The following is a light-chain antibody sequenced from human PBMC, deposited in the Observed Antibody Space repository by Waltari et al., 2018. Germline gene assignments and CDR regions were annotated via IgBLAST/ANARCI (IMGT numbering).Light chain of an antibody. CDR2: QAS. J-gene: IGKJ2*01. CDR1: QRISTL. Sequence: DIQMTQSPSTLSASVGDRVIITCRASQRISTLLAGYQHKPGKGPKLLVSQASNLESGVPSRYRGSGSGTDCTLTINSLQPDDFATYYCQVYNNDMYTFGQGTKLEIK. V-gene: IGKV1-5*03. CDR3: QVYNNDMYT.